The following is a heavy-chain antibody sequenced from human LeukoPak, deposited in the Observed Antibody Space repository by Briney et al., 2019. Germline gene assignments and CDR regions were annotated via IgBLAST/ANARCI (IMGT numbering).Heavy chain of an antibody. J-gene: IGHJ5*02. Sequence: SETLSLTCTVSGGSISSYNWSWIRQPPGKGLEWIGYIYYSGSTNYNPSLKSRVTISVDTSKNQFSLKLSSVTAADTAVYYCAREHRYCSSTSCPNWFDPWGQGTLVTVSS. D-gene: IGHD2-2*01. CDR1: GGSISSYN. CDR3: AREHRYCSSTSCPNWFDP. CDR2: IYYSGST. V-gene: IGHV4-59*01.